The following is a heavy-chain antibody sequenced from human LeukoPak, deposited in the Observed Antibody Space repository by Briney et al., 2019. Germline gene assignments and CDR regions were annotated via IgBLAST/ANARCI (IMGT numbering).Heavy chain of an antibody. CDR3: AREGAQRGYSYGVMNYYYYYGMDV. Sequence: GSLRLSCAASGFTFSSYAMHWVRPAPGKGLEWVAVISYDGSNKYYADSVKGRFTISRDNSKNTLYLQMNSLRAEDTAVYYCAREGAQRGYSYGVMNYYYYYGMDVWGQGTTVTVSS. J-gene: IGHJ6*02. V-gene: IGHV3-30-3*01. CDR1: GFTFSSYA. D-gene: IGHD5-18*01. CDR2: ISYDGSNK.